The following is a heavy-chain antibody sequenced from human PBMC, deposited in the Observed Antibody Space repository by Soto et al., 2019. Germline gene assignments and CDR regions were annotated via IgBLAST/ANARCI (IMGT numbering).Heavy chain of an antibody. J-gene: IGHJ4*02. D-gene: IGHD2-21*01. V-gene: IGHV3-23*01. CDR3: TSGIVPISY. CDR2: ISGSGGST. CDR1: GFTFSSYA. Sequence: EVQLLESGGGLVQPGGSLRLSCAASGFTFSSYAMSWVRQAPGKGLEWVSAISGSGGSTYYADSVKGRFTISRDNSKNTLYLQMNSLRVGDTAVYYCTSGIVPISYWGQGTLVTVSS.